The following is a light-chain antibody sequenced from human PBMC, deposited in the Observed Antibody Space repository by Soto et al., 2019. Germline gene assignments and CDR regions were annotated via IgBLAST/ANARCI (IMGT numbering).Light chain of an antibody. CDR1: QSVSSSY. CDR2: GAS. V-gene: IGKV3-15*01. CDR3: QQYNNWPPLT. Sequence: IVLTQSPGTLSLSPGERATLSCRASQSVSSSYLAWYQQKPGQAPRLLIYGASTRATGIPARFSGSGSGTEFTLTISNVQSEDFALYHCQQYNNWPPLTFGGGTKVDIK. J-gene: IGKJ4*01.